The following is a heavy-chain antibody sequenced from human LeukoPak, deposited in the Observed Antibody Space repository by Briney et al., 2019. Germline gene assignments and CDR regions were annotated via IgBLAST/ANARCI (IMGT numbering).Heavy chain of an antibody. CDR1: GFTFSSYG. CDR3: AKSGGGTTWIRLWAFVPPADY. V-gene: IGHV3-30*18. D-gene: IGHD5-18*01. J-gene: IGHJ4*02. Sequence: GGSLRLSCAASGFTFSSYGMHWVRQAPGKGLEWVAVISYDGSNKYYADSVKGRFTISRDNSKNTLYLQMNSLRAEDTAVYYCAKSGGGTTWIRLWAFVPPADYWGQGTLVTVSS. CDR2: ISYDGSNK.